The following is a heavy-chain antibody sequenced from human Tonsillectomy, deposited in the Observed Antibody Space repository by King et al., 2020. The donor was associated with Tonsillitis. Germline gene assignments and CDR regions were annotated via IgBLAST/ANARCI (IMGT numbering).Heavy chain of an antibody. D-gene: IGHD4-17*01. V-gene: IGHV1-18*01. J-gene: IGHJ4*02. CDR1: GYTFASYG. Sequence: QLVQSGAEVKKPGASVKVSCKASGYTFASYGISWVRQAPGQGLEWMGWISAYNGNTNYAQKLQGRVTMTTDTSTSTAYMELRSLRYDDKAVYYCARHRSTVLNPDLLFDYWGQGTLVTVSS. CDR3: ARHRSTVLNPDLLFDY. CDR2: ISAYNGNT.